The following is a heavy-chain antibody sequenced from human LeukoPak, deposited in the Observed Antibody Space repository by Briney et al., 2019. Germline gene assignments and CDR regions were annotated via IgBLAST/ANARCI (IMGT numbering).Heavy chain of an antibody. Sequence: ASVKVSCKASGYTFTSYGISWVRQAPGQELEWMGWISAYNGNTNYAQKLQGRVTMTTDTSTSTAYMELRSLRSDDTAVYYCARSGYLDMLTGYHEYYFDYWGQGTLVTVSS. D-gene: IGHD3-9*01. CDR2: ISAYNGNT. CDR1: GYTFTSYG. J-gene: IGHJ4*02. CDR3: ARSGYLDMLTGYHEYYFDY. V-gene: IGHV1-18*01.